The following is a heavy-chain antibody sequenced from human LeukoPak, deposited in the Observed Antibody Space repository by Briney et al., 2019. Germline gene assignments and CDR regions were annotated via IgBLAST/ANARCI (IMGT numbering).Heavy chain of an antibody. J-gene: IGHJ3*02. CDR1: GFAFSSHW. D-gene: IGHD6-19*01. V-gene: IGHV3-7*01. CDR2: VNREGSDK. CDR3: ARDGAGWQLRPDSFHI. Sequence: SGESLRLFCAASGFAFSSHWMNWVRQAPGKGLEWVANVNREGSDKNYVDSVKGRFTIPRDNAKNSLYLQMNSLRAEDTAVYFCARDGAGWQLRPDSFHIWGQGTMVTVSS.